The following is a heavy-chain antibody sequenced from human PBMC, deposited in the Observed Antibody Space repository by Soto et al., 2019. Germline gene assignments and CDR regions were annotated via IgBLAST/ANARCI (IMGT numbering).Heavy chain of an antibody. V-gene: IGHV3-21*01. J-gene: IGHJ6*02. CDR1: GFTFSSYS. CDR2: ISSSSSYI. Sequence: GGSLRLSCAASGFTFSSYSMNWVRQAPGKGLEWISSISSSSSYIYYADSVKGRFTISRDNAKSSLYLQMNSLKAEDTAVYYCARDRKSGIAAACTYGMDVWGQGTTVTVSS. CDR3: ARDRKSGIAAACTYGMDV. D-gene: IGHD6-13*01.